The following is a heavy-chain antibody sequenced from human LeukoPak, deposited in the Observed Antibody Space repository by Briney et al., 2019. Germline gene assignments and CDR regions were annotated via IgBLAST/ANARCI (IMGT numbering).Heavy chain of an antibody. CDR1: GYTFTTYG. CDR3: ARGIEVTRDFDQ. V-gene: IGHV1-18*04. J-gene: IGHJ4*02. Sequence: ASVRVSCKASGYTFTTYGINWVRQAPGQGLEWMGWISEKKGNTNYAQRFQGRVTMTTDTSTNTAYMELRSLRSDDTAVYYCARGIEVTRDFDQWGQGTLVIVSS. D-gene: IGHD6-19*01. CDR2: ISEKKGNT.